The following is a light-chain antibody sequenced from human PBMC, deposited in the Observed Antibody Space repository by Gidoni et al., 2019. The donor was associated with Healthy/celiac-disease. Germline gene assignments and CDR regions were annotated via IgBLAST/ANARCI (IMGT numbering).Light chain of an antibody. CDR3: NSRDSSGNHLV. V-gene: IGLV3-19*01. Sequence: SSELTQDPAVSVALGQTVRTTCQGDSLRSYYASWYQQKPGQAPVLVIYGKNNRPSGIPDRFSGSSSGNTASLTITGARAEDEADYYCNSRDSSGNHLVFGTGTKVTVL. CDR1: SLRSYY. CDR2: GKN. J-gene: IGLJ1*01.